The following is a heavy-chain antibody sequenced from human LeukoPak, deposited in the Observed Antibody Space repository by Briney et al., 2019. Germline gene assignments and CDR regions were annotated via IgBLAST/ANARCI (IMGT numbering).Heavy chain of an antibody. Sequence: SETLSLTCTVSGGSISSYYWSWIRQPPGKGLEWIGYIYYSGSTNYNPSLKSRVTISVDTSKNQFSLKLSSVTAADTAVYYCARYYDTPRWYFDLWGRGTLVTVSS. D-gene: IGHD3-22*01. CDR3: ARYYDTPRWYFDL. CDR2: IYYSGST. J-gene: IGHJ2*01. V-gene: IGHV4-59*08. CDR1: GGSISSYY.